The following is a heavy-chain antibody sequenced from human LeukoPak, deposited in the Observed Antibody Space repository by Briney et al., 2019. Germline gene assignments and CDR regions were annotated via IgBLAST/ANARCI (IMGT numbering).Heavy chain of an antibody. CDR2: IAVDGTK. CDR3: ARNGMTVAPTPWG. Sequence: GGSLRLSCAASGFTLSNSEMNWVRQAPGKGLEWVSFIAVDGTKYYPDSVKGRFTVSRDNAKKSLYLQMRSLRDEDTAVYFCARNGMTVAPTPWGWGQGTLVTVSS. V-gene: IGHV3-48*03. D-gene: IGHD6-19*01. J-gene: IGHJ4*02. CDR1: GFTLSNSE.